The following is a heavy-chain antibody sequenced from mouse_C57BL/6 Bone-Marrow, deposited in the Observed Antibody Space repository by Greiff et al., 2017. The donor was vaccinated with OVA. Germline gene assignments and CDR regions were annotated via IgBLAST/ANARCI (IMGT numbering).Heavy chain of an antibody. J-gene: IGHJ2*01. CDR1: GYAFSSSW. V-gene: IGHV1-82*01. D-gene: IGHD2-1*01. CDR3: ARSGGNYRFDY. Sequence: VQLQQSGPELVKPGASVKISCKASGYAFSSSWMNWVKQRPGKGLEWIGRIYPGDGDTNYNGKFKGKATLTADKSSSTAYMQLSSLTSEDSAVYFCARSGGNYRFDYWGQGTTLTVSS. CDR2: IYPGDGDT.